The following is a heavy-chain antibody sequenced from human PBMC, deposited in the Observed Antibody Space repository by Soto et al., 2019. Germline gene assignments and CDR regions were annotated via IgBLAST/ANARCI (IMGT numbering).Heavy chain of an antibody. CDR3: ARRRTAAAGSTIPHQPNYYYYGMDV. Sequence: IYYSGSTYYNPSLKSRVTISVDTSKNQFSLKLSSVTAADTAVYYCARRRTAAAGSTIPHQPNYYYYGMDVWGQGTTVTVSS. CDR2: IYYSGST. V-gene: IGHV4-31*02. D-gene: IGHD6-13*01. J-gene: IGHJ6*02.